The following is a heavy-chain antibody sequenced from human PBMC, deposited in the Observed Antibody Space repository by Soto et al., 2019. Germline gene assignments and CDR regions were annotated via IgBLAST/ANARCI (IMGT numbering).Heavy chain of an antibody. D-gene: IGHD3-3*01. CDR2: IYSNGKA. CDR3: ARGQRFSDWFDP. Sequence: SETLSLTCTVSGGSLSNYNWNWVRQSAGKGLEWIGRIYSNGKAYYNPSPKSRVTISLDTSMNHFSLRLSSVTAADTAVYYCARGQRFSDWFDPWGQGTLVTVSS. V-gene: IGHV4-4*07. CDR1: GGSLSNYN. J-gene: IGHJ5*02.